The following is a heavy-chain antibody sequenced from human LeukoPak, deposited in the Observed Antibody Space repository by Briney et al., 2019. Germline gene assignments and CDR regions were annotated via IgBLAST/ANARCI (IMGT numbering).Heavy chain of an antibody. CDR3: ATSNRRLNYFDY. D-gene: IGHD1-14*01. J-gene: IGHJ4*02. CDR1: GFTFSSYS. CDR2: ISGSGGST. Sequence: GGSLRLSCAASGFTFSSYSINWVRQAPGKGLEWVSAISGSGGSTYYADSVKGRFTISRDNSKNTLYLQMNSLRAEDTAVYYCATSNRRLNYFDYWGQGTLVTVSS. V-gene: IGHV3-23*01.